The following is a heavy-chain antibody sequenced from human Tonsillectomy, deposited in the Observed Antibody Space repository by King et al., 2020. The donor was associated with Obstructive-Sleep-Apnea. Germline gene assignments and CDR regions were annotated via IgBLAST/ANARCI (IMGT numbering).Heavy chain of an antibody. CDR2: IDWDDDK. J-gene: IGHJ4*02. D-gene: IGHD3-10*01. CDR1: GFSLSTSGMC. Sequence: TLKESGPALVKPTQTLTLTCTFSGFSLSTSGMCVNWIRQPPGKALEWLARIDWDDDKYYRKSLKTRLSISKDSTKKQVVLTMTNMDPVDTATYYCARVVPHGSGTHWDYWGQGTLVTVSS. V-gene: IGHV2-70*11. CDR3: ARVVPHGSGTHWDY.